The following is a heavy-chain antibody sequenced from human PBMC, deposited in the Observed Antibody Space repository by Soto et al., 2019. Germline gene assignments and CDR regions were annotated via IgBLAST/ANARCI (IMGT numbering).Heavy chain of an antibody. V-gene: IGHV4-61*01. J-gene: IGHJ6*02. D-gene: IGHD3-10*01. CDR2: IYYSGSA. CDR3: ARGVGFGYYYYHMDL. Sequence: SETLSLTCTVSGYSVTSVSDYWSWIRQPPGKGLEWIGYIYYSGSADYNPSLGSRVTISIDTSKNQFSLKLTSVTAADTAVYYCARGVGFGYYYYHMDLWGQGTAVTVSS. CDR1: GYSVTSVSDY.